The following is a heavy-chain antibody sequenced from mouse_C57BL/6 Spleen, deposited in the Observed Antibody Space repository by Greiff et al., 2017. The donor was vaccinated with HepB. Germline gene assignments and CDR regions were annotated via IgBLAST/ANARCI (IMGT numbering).Heavy chain of an antibody. J-gene: IGHJ2*01. CDR1: GYAFSSSW. V-gene: IGHV1-82*01. CDR2: IYPGDGDT. D-gene: IGHD2-2*01. Sequence: QVQLQQSGPELVKPGASVKISCKASGYAFSSSWMNWVKQRPGKGLEWIGRIYPGDGDTNYNGKFKGKATLTADKSSSTAYMQLSSLTSEDSAVYFCAKLYGYGFDYWGQGTTLTVSS. CDR3: AKLYGYGFDY.